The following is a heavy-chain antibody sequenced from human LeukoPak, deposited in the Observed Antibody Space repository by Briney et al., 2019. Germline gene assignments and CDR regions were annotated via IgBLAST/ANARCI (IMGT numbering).Heavy chain of an antibody. CDR3: ARHFTYYYDSSGYPRDAFDI. V-gene: IGHV4-59*08. CDR2: IYYSGST. J-gene: IGHJ3*02. CDR1: GGSISGYY. Sequence: SETLSLTCTVSGGSISGYYWSWIRQSPGQGLVWIGYIYYSGSTNYNPPLKSRVTISIDMSRNQFSLKLSSVTAADTALYYCARHFTYYYDSSGYPRDAFDIWGQGTTVTVSS. D-gene: IGHD3-22*01.